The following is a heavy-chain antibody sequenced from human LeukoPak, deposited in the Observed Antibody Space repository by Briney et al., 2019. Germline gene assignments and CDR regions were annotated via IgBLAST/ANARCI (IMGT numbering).Heavy chain of an antibody. D-gene: IGHD6-19*01. Sequence: SETLSLTCTVSGGSISSYYWSWIRQPAGKGLEWIGRIYTSGSTNYNPSLKSLVTMSVDTSKNQFSLKLSSVTAADTAVYYCARDLAVAGIYNWFDPWGQGTLVTVSS. CDR3: ARDLAVAGIYNWFDP. CDR1: GGSISSYY. V-gene: IGHV4-4*07. CDR2: IYTSGST. J-gene: IGHJ5*02.